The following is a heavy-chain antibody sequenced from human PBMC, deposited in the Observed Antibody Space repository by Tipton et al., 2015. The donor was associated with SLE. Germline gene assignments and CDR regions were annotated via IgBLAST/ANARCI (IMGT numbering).Heavy chain of an antibody. D-gene: IGHD2-15*01. CDR3: ARVNTRNFDL. Sequence: TLSLTCTVSGGSIGSGGYYWSWIRQHPGKGLEWIGYIYYSGSTYYNPSLKSRVTISVDTSKNQFSLKLSSVTAADTAVYYCARVNTRNFDLWGRGTLVTVSS. CDR1: GGSIGSGGYY. J-gene: IGHJ2*01. CDR2: IYYSGST. V-gene: IGHV4-31*03.